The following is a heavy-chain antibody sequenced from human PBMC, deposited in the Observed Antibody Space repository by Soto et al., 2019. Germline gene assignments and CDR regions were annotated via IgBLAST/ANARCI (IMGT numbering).Heavy chain of an antibody. Sequence: GGSLRLSCAASGFTFSSYAMHWVRQAPGKGLEWVAVISYDGSNKYYADSVKGRFTISRDNSKNTLYLQMNSLGAEDTAVYYCARSRIVATIKSPYFDYWGQGTLVTVSS. CDR3: ARSRIVATIKSPYFDY. D-gene: IGHD5-12*01. CDR1: GFTFSSYA. V-gene: IGHV3-30-3*01. J-gene: IGHJ4*02. CDR2: ISYDGSNK.